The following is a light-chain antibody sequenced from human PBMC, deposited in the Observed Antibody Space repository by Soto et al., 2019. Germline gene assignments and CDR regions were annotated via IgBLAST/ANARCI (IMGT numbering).Light chain of an antibody. CDR3: HQYNNWPPWT. J-gene: IGKJ1*01. CDR1: QSVSTN. V-gene: IGKV3-15*01. Sequence: ERVMTQSPATPSVSPGERATPSRRASQSVSTNLAWYQQKPGEAPRLLIYGASTRATGIPARFSGSGSGTEFTLTISSLQSEDFAVYYCHQYNNWPPWTFGQGTKVDIK. CDR2: GAS.